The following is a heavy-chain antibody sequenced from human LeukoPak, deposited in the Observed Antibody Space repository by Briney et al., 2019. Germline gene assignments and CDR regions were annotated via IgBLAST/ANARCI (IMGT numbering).Heavy chain of an antibody. J-gene: IGHJ6*02. Sequence: GGSLRLSCAASGFTVSSNYMSWVRQAPGKGLEWVSVIYSGGSTYYADSVKGRFTISRDNSKNTLYLQMNSLRAEDTAVYYCARDTPLPYYYGSGSYSTDYYYYYGMDVWGQGTTVTVSS. CDR1: GFTVSSNY. CDR2: IYSGGST. CDR3: ARDTPLPYYYGSGSYSTDYYYYYGMDV. D-gene: IGHD3-10*01. V-gene: IGHV3-66*01.